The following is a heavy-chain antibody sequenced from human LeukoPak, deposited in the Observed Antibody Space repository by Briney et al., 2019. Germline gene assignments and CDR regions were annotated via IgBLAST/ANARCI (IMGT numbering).Heavy chain of an antibody. J-gene: IGHJ4*02. D-gene: IGHD6-19*01. CDR1: GFIMSDHY. Sequence: GGSLRLSCAASGFIMSDHYMDWVRQAPGKGLEWVSSIRTSVGSTFYADSVKGRFTISRDNSKNTLYLQLSSLRAEDTAVYYCAKVNPPRGGRSGWYETNDYWGQGTLVTVSS. CDR2: IRTSVGST. V-gene: IGHV3-23*01. CDR3: AKVNPPRGGRSGWYETNDY.